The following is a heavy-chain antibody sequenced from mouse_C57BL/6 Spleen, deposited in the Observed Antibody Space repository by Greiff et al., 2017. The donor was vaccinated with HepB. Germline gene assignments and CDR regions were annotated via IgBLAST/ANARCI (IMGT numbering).Heavy chain of an antibody. V-gene: IGHV1-53*01. CDR2: INPSNGGT. CDR1: GYTFTSYW. D-gene: IGHD2-1*01. J-gene: IGHJ4*01. Sequence: VQLQQPGTELVKPGASVKLSCKASGYTFTSYWMHWVKQRPGQGLEWIGNINPSNGGTNYNEKFKSKATLTVDKSSSTAYMQLSSLTSEDSAVYYCARSGGIYYGNYGAMDYWGQGTSVTVSS. CDR3: ARSGGIYYGNYGAMDY.